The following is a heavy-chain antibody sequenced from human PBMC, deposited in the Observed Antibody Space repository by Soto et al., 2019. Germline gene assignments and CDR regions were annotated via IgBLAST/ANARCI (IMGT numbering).Heavy chain of an antibody. CDR2: ISYDGSNK. D-gene: IGHD6-19*01. CDR3: ARAYRSGWYSIWYYGMDV. Sequence: GGSLRLSCAASGFTFSSYAMHWVRQSPGKGLEWVAVISYDGSNKYYADSVKGRFTISRDNSKNTLYLQMNSLRAEDTAVYYCARAYRSGWYSIWYYGMDVWGQGTTVTVSS. CDR1: GFTFSSYA. J-gene: IGHJ6*02. V-gene: IGHV3-30-3*01.